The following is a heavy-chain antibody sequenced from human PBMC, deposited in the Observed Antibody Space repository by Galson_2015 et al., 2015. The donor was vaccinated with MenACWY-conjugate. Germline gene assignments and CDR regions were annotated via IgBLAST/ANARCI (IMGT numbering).Heavy chain of an antibody. D-gene: IGHD1-1*01. V-gene: IGHV3-21*01. CDR2: ISSYSTYI. CDR3: AGEDPTWKFDL. CDR1: GFTFSSYN. J-gene: IGHJ5*02. Sequence: SLRLSCAASGFTFSSYNMHWVRQAPGKGLQWVSSISSYSTYIYYEDSLKGRFTISRDNANNSLYLELNTLRAEDTAVYFCAGEDPTWKFDLWGQGTPVTVSS.